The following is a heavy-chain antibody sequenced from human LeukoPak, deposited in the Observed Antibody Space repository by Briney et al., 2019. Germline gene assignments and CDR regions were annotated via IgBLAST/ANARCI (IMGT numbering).Heavy chain of an antibody. Sequence: ALVKVSCKSSGCTFSGYYIHWVRQAPGQGLEWMGWIDPKSGATYYAQKFQGRVTMTRDTSISTAYMELSRLRSDDTAVYYCARDRVTTKAFDIWGQGTMVTVSS. J-gene: IGHJ3*02. V-gene: IGHV1-2*02. CDR2: IDPKSGAT. CDR1: GCTFSGYY. D-gene: IGHD4-17*01. CDR3: ARDRVTTKAFDI.